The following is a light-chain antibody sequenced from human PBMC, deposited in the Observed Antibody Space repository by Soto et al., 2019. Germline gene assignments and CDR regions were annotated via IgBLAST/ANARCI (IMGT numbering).Light chain of an antibody. CDR3: QQLNSSPFT. J-gene: IGKJ3*01. CDR2: AAS. V-gene: IGKV1-9*01. Sequence: DIQLTQSPSFLSASVGDRVTITCRASQGISNYLAWYQQKPGKAPQLLIYAASTLQSGVPSRFSGSGSGTEFTLTIISLQPEDFATYFCQQLNSSPFTFGPGTKVDIK. CDR1: QGISNY.